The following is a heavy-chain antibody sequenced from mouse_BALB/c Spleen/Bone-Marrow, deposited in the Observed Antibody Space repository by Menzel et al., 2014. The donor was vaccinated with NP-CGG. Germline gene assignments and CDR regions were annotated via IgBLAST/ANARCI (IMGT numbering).Heavy chain of an antibody. J-gene: IGHJ1*01. V-gene: IGHV7-3*02. CDR1: GFTFTDYY. Sequence: EVMLVESGGGSVQPGGSLRLSCATSGFTFTDYYMSWVRQPPGKALEWLGFIRNKANGYTTEYSASMKGRFTISRDNSQRILYLQMNTLRAEDSATYYCARDENVGIYWYFDVWGAGTTVIVSS. CDR3: ARDENVGIYWYFDV. CDR2: IRNKANGYTT.